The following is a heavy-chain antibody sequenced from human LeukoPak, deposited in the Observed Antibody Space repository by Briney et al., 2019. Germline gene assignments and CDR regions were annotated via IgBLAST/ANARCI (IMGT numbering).Heavy chain of an antibody. D-gene: IGHD3-3*01. J-gene: IGHJ6*03. CDR2: IIPIIGTA. CDR1: GGTFSSYA. CDR3: ARSNYDFWSGYYAHMDV. V-gene: IGHV1-69*05. Sequence: GASVKVSCKASGGTFSSYAISWVRQAPGQGLEWMGGIIPIIGTANYAQKFQGRVTITTDESTSTAYMELSSLRSEDTAVYYCARSNYDFWSGYYAHMDVWGKGTTVTVSS.